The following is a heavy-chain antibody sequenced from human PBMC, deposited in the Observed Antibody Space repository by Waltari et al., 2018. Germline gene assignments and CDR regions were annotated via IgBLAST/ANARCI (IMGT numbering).Heavy chain of an antibody. CDR3: ARGILEWLYNGMDV. CDR2: NIPILGIA. CDR1: GGTFSSYA. J-gene: IGHJ6*02. D-gene: IGHD3-3*01. Sequence: QVQLVQSGAEVKKPGSSVKVSCKASGGTFSSYAISWVRQAPGQGLEWMGRNIPILGIAKHAQKVQGRVTITADKSTSTAYMGLSSLRSEDTAVYYCARGILEWLYNGMDVWGQGTTVTVSS. V-gene: IGHV1-69*04.